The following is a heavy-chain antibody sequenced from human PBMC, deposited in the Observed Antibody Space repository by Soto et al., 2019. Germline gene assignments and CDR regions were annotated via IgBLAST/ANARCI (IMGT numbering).Heavy chain of an antibody. CDR2: IWYDGSNV. Sequence: QVQLVESGGGVVQPGRSLRLSCAASGFDFSSYGLHWVRQAPGKGLEWVANIWYDGSNVHYADSVRGRFTISRDNSKNTLYLQMNSLRAEDTAVYYCARVPGRVQSLAYFEYWGRGTLVTVSS. V-gene: IGHV3-33*01. J-gene: IGHJ4*02. CDR1: GFDFSSYG. D-gene: IGHD6-19*01. CDR3: ARVPGRVQSLAYFEY.